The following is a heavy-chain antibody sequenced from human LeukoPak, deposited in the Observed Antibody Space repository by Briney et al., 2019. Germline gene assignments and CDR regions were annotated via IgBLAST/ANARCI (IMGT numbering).Heavy chain of an antibody. CDR3: AKAGVISGWDY. V-gene: IGHV3-53*01. CDR2: IHTGGTT. CDR1: GFDISYNY. Sequence: GGSLRLFCVASGFDISYNYVGWVRQAPGKGLEWVSVIHTGGTTHYTDSVKGRFTISKDNSENTLYLQMDSLTVEDTAVYYCAKAGVISGWDYWGQGVLVTVSS. D-gene: IGHD3-3*02. J-gene: IGHJ4*02.